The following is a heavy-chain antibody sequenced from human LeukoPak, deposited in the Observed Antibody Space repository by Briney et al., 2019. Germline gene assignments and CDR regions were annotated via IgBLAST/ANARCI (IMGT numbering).Heavy chain of an antibody. J-gene: IGHJ4*02. CDR3: ARARITMIVVAPKRLDYFDY. V-gene: IGHV1-3*01. D-gene: IGHD3-22*01. CDR2: INAGNGNT. CDR1: GYTFTSYA. Sequence: ASVKVSCKASGYTFTSYAMHWVRQAPGQRLEWMGWINAGNGNTKYSQKFQGRVTITRDTSASTAYMELSSLRSEDTAVYYCARARITMIVVAPKRLDYFDYWGQGTLVTVSS.